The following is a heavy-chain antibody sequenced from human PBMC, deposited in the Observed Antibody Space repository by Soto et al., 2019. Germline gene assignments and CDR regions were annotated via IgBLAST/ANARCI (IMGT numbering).Heavy chain of an antibody. CDR3: ARDGVAAGNINFDY. CDR1: GGTFSSYA. J-gene: IGHJ4*01. CDR2: IIPIFGTA. D-gene: IGHD6-19*01. Sequence: SVKVSCKASGGTFSSYAISWVRQAPGQGLEWMGGIIPIFGTANYAQKFQGRVTITADKYTSTAYMELSSLRSEDTALYYCARDGVAAGNINFDYWGQGTLVTVSS. V-gene: IGHV1-69*06.